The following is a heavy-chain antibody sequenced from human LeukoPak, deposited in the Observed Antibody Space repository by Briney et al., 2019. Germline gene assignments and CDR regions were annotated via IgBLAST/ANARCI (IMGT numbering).Heavy chain of an antibody. CDR2: MNPNSGGT. D-gene: IGHD5-18*01. CDR1: GYTFTGYY. Sequence: ASVKVSCKASGYTFTGYYMHWVRQAPGQGLEWMGWMNPNSGGTDYAQKFQGRVTMTRDTSISTAYMELSSLRSDDTAVYYCARGATRGYSYGLTYYFDYWGQGTLVTVSS. CDR3: ARGATRGYSYGLTYYFDY. V-gene: IGHV1-2*02. J-gene: IGHJ4*02.